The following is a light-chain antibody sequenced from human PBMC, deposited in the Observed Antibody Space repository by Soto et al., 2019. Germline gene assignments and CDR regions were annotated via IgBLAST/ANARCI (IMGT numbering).Light chain of an antibody. Sequence: QSVLAQPASVSGSPGQSITISCSGTSXDVGGYDSVSWYQQHPGKAPKVMIYGVSNRPSGVSNRFSGSKYGNTASLTISGLQAEDEADYYCSSYTSSYTLVFGAGTKVTVL. CDR1: SXDVGGYDS. CDR2: GVS. J-gene: IGLJ1*01. CDR3: SSYTSSYTLV. V-gene: IGLV2-14*01.